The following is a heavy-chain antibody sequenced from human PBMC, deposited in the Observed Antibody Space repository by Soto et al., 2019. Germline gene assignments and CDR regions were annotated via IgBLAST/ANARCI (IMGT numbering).Heavy chain of an antibody. D-gene: IGHD3-16*01. Sequence: QVQLVESGGGVVQPGRSLRLSCAASGFTFSSYGMHWVRQAPGKGLEWVAVISYDGSNKYYADSVKGRFTISRDNSKNTLYLQMNSLRAEDTAVYYCAKDGGAGRMDVWGQGTTVTVSS. J-gene: IGHJ6*02. CDR1: GFTFSSYG. CDR3: AKDGGAGRMDV. V-gene: IGHV3-30*18. CDR2: ISYDGSNK.